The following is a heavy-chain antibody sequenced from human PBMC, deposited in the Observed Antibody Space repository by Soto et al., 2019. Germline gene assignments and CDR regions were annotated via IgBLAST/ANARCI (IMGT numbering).Heavy chain of an antibody. V-gene: IGHV1-8*01. Sequence: QVQLVLSGAEVKKPGASVKVSCKASGYTFTNYDIHWVRQATGQGLEWMGWMNPDSGNTGQEKQLQGKVTMTRDTSISTAYMDMSSLSSEDAAVYYCASGRVRRTSFDPWGQGTLVTVSS. J-gene: IGHJ5*02. CDR2: MNPDSGNT. CDR1: GYTFTNYD. CDR3: ASGRVRRTSFDP.